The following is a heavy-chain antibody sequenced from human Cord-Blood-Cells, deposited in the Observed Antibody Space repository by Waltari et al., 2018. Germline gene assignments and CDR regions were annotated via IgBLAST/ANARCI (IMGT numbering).Heavy chain of an antibody. CDR1: GYTFTSYD. Sequence: QVQLVQSGAEVKKPGASVKVSCKASGYTFTSYDMPWVRQAPVQGLEWMGIINPSGGSTSYAQKFQGRVTMTRDTSTSTVYMELSSLRSEDTAVYYCARDIRPYLSSSSFGYWGQGTLVTVSS. J-gene: IGHJ4*02. V-gene: IGHV1-46*03. D-gene: IGHD6-6*01. CDR3: ARDIRPYLSSSSFGY. CDR2: INPSGGST.